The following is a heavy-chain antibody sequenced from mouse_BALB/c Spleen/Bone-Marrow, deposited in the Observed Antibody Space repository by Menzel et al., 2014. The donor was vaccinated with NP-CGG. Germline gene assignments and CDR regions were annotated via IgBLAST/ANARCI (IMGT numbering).Heavy chain of an antibody. Sequence: VQLQQSGPELVRPGVSVKISCKGSGYTFTDYAMHWVKQSHAKSLEWIGVTSTYSGNTNYNQKFKGKATMTVDKSSSTAYMELARLTSEDSAIYYCARSGWGSSLFAYWGQGTLVTVSA. D-gene: IGHD1-1*01. CDR2: TSTYSGNT. J-gene: IGHJ3*01. CDR3: ARSGWGSSLFAY. V-gene: IGHV1-67*01. CDR1: GYTFTDYA.